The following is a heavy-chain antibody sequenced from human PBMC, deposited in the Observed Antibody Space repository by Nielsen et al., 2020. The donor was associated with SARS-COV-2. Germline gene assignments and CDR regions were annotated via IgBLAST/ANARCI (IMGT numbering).Heavy chain of an antibody. CDR1: GGSFSGYY. V-gene: IGHV4-34*01. Sequence: SETLSLTCAVYGGSFSGYYWSWIRQPPGKGLEWIGEINHSGSTNYNPSLKSRVTISVDTSKNQFSLKLSSVTAADTAVYYCARGVIAVAGNGMDVWGQGTTVTVSS. CDR3: ARGVIAVAGNGMDV. CDR2: INHSGST. D-gene: IGHD6-19*01. J-gene: IGHJ6*02.